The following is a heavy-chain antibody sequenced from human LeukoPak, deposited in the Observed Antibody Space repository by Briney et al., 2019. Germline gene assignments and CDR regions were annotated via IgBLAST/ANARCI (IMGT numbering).Heavy chain of an antibody. CDR3: VARNGDYSYMDV. J-gene: IGHJ6*03. CDR1: GGSIINRSYY. Sequence: SETLSLTCTVSGGSIINRSYYWDWIRQPPGEGLGWIGSIYYSGTTYYNPSLKSRVTISVDASKNQFSLKLSSVTAADTAVYYCVARNGDYSYMDVWGKGTTVTVSS. D-gene: IGHD1-1*01. CDR2: IYYSGTT. V-gene: IGHV4-39*01.